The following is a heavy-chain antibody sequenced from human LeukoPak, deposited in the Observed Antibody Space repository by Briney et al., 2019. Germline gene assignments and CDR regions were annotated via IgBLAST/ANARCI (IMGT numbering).Heavy chain of an antibody. D-gene: IGHD3-16*01. V-gene: IGHV4-59*12. J-gene: IGHJ5*02. CDR1: GGSISSYY. CDR2: IYYSGST. Sequence: PSETLSLTCTVSGGSISSYYWSWIRQPPGKGLEWIGYIYYSGSTNYNPSLKSRVTMSVDTSKNQFSLKLSSVTAADTAVYYCARERPSRIRWFDPWGQGTLVIVSS. CDR3: ARERPSRIRWFDP.